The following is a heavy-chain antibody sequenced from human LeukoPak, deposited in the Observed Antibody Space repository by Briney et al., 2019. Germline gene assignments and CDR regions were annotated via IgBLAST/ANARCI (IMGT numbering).Heavy chain of an antibody. J-gene: IGHJ3*02. D-gene: IGHD3-22*01. CDR3: ARGYYDSSGYYLDAFDI. Sequence: SETLSLTCAVYGGSFSGYYWSWIRQPPGKGLEWIGEINHSGSTNYNPSLKSRVTISVDTSKNQFSLKLSSVTAADTAVYYCARGYYDSSGYYLDAFDIWGQGTMVTVSS. CDR1: GGSFSGYY. V-gene: IGHV4-34*01. CDR2: INHSGST.